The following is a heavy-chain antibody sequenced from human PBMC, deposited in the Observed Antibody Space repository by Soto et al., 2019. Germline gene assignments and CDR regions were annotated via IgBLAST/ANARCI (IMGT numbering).Heavy chain of an antibody. Sequence: QVQLVQSGAEVKKPGSSVKVSCKASGGTFSSYAISWVRQAPGPGLEWMGGIIPIFGTANYAQKFQGRVTITADESTSKAYMALSRLRSEDTAVYYCDWWYYDSSGYYGRAFDIWGQGTMVTVSS. V-gene: IGHV1-69*01. J-gene: IGHJ3*02. CDR3: DWWYYDSSGYYGRAFDI. CDR1: GGTFSSYA. D-gene: IGHD3-22*01. CDR2: IIPIFGTA.